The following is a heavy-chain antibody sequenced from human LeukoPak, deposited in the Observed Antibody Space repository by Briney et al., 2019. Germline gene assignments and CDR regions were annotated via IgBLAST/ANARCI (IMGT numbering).Heavy chain of an antibody. CDR3: AKELGYCSSTSCSDFDY. Sequence: GGSLRLSCAASGFTFSSYAMSWVRQAPGKRLEWVSAISGSGSSTYYADSVKGRFTISRDNSKNTLFLQMNSLRAEDTAVYYCAKELGYCSSTSCSDFDYWGQGTLVTVSS. D-gene: IGHD2-2*01. CDR1: GFTFSSYA. J-gene: IGHJ4*02. V-gene: IGHV3-23*01. CDR2: ISGSGSST.